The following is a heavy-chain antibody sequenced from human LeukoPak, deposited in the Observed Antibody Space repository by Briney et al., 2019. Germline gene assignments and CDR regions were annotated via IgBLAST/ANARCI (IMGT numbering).Heavy chain of an antibody. J-gene: IGHJ5*02. V-gene: IGHV4-38-2*01. D-gene: IGHD1-1*01. CDR1: SYSISSGYS. CDR3: ARVLGGTPSWFDP. Sequence: PSETLSLTCAVSSYSISSGYSWGRIRQPPGKGLEWIGNIHYTGSAYYNPSLKSRVTISFDTSKNHFSLELTSVTATDTAVYYCARVLGGTPSWFDPWGQGTLVTVSS. CDR2: IHYTGSA.